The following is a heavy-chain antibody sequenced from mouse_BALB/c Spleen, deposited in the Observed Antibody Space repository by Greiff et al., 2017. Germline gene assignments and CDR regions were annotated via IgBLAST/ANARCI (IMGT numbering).Heavy chain of an antibody. V-gene: IGHV1-9*01. J-gene: IGHJ2*01. Sequence: QVQLQQSGAELMKPGASVKISCKATGYTFSSYWIEWVKQRPGHGLEWIGEILPGSGSTNYNEKFKGKATFTADTSSNTAYMQLSSLTSEDSAVYYCARGDYYGYRGYWGQGTTLTVSS. D-gene: IGHD2-2*01. CDR2: ILPGSGST. CDR1: GYTFSSYW. CDR3: ARGDYYGYRGY.